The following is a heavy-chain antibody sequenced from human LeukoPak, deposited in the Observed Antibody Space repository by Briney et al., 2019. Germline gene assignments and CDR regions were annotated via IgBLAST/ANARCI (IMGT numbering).Heavy chain of an antibody. CDR1: GGSISSYY. Sequence: SETLSLTCTVSGGSISSYYWSWVRQPPGKGLEWIGNIYDSGSRNYNPSLKGRVTISLDTSKNQFSLKLISVTAADTAIYYCARESLYVRSGYYSVGNNWFDPWGQGTLVTVSS. D-gene: IGHD3-22*01. V-gene: IGHV4-59*01. CDR2: IYDSGSR. J-gene: IGHJ5*02. CDR3: ARESLYVRSGYYSVGNNWFDP.